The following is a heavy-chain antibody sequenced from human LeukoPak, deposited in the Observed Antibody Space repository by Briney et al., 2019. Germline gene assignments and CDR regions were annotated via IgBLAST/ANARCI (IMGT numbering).Heavy chain of an antibody. CDR3: AKGGTVIARLIASD. V-gene: IGHV3-23*01. CDR2: ISGSFTST. CDR1: GFTFSSYS. J-gene: IGHJ4*02. D-gene: IGHD6-6*01. Sequence: GGSLRLSCAASGFTFSSYSMNWVRQAPGKGLEWVSSISGSFTSTYYPDSVKGRFTISRDNSENTLYLQMNSLRAEDTAIYYCAKGGTVIARLIASDWGQGTLVTVSS.